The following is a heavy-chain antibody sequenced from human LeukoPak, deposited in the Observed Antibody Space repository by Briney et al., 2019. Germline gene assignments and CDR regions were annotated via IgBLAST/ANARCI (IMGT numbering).Heavy chain of an antibody. CDR1: GFTFSSYA. Sequence: GGSLRLSCAASGFTFSSYAMSWVRQAPGKGLEWVSSISGSGGSTYYADSVKGRFTISRDNSKNTLYLQMNSLRAEDTAVYYCVQPDPYYYDSSGVVWGQGTLVTVSS. CDR2: ISGSGGST. CDR3: VQPDPYYYDSSGVV. V-gene: IGHV3-23*01. D-gene: IGHD3-22*01. J-gene: IGHJ4*02.